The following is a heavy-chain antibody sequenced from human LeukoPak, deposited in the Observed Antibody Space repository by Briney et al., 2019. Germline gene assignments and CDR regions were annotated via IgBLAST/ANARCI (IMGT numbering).Heavy chain of an antibody. Sequence: GASVKVSCKASGGTFSRYGISWVRQAPGQGLEWMGGIIPIFGTANYAQKFQGRVTITADESTSTAYMELSSLRSEDTAVYYCARGHVHYYYYYGMDVWGQGTTVTVSS. J-gene: IGHJ6*02. CDR3: ARGHVHYYYYYGMDV. V-gene: IGHV1-69*01. CDR2: IIPIFGTA. CDR1: GGTFSRYG.